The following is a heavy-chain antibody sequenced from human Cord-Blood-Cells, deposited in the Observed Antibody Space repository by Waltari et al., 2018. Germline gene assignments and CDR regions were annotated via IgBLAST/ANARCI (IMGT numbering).Heavy chain of an antibody. V-gene: IGHV3-33*01. J-gene: IGHJ3*02. Sequence: QVQLVESGGGVVEPGRSLRPSCAASGFTFSSYGMHRVRQAPGTGLEWVAVIRYDGSNKYYADSVKGRFTISRDNSKNTLYLQINSLRAEDTAVYYWARVVSFRIAAAGPPGDAFDIWGQGTMVTVSS. CDR1: GFTFSSYG. D-gene: IGHD6-13*01. CDR2: IRYDGSNK. CDR3: ARVVSFRIAAAGPPGDAFDI.